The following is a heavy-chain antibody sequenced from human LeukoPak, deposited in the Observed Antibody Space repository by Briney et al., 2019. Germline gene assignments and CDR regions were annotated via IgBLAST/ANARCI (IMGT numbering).Heavy chain of an antibody. J-gene: IGHJ6*03. D-gene: IGHD3-3*01. Sequence: ASVKVSCKASGYTFTGYYMHWVRQAPGQGLEWMGWINPNSGGTNYAQKFQGRVTMTRDTSISTAYMELSRLRSDDTAVYYCARADYDFWSGYRPQALMDVWGKGTTVTVSS. V-gene: IGHV1-2*02. CDR3: ARADYDFWSGYRPQALMDV. CDR2: INPNSGGT. CDR1: GYTFTGYY.